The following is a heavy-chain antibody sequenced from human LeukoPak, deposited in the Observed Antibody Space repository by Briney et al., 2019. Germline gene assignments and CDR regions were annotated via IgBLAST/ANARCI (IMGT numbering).Heavy chain of an antibody. Sequence: SVTVSCKASGGTFSSYAISWVRQAPGQGLEWMGRIIPILGIANYAQKFQGRVTITADKSTSTAYMELSSLRSEDTAVYYCARGVATTLPRTWFDPWGQGTLVTVSS. CDR2: IIPILGIA. CDR1: GGTFSSYA. D-gene: IGHD5-12*01. V-gene: IGHV1-69*04. J-gene: IGHJ5*02. CDR3: ARGVATTLPRTWFDP.